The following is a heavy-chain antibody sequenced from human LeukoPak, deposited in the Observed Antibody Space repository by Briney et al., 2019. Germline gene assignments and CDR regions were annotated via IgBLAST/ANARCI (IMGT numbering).Heavy chain of an antibody. CDR2: INPNSGDT. CDR3: ARDFYFDL. CDR1: GYIFTNYY. Sequence: GASVKVSCKASGYIFTNYYVLWVRQAPGQGLEWMGWINPNSGDTNCAQKFQGRVTMTRDTSISTAYMELSRLRSDDTAVYYCARDFYFDLWGRGTLVTVSS. J-gene: IGHJ2*01. V-gene: IGHV1-2*02.